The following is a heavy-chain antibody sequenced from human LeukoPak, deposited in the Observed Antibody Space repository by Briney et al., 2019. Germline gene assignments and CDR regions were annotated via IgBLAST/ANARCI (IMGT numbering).Heavy chain of an antibody. D-gene: IGHD3-22*01. Sequence: SETLSLTCTVSGGSISSYYWSWIRQPPGKGLEWIGYIYYSGSTNYNPSLKSRVTISVDTSKNQFSLKPSSVTAADTAVYYCARDPGYYYDSSGPDYYYYYGMDVWGQGTTVTVSS. V-gene: IGHV4-59*01. J-gene: IGHJ6*02. CDR2: IYYSGST. CDR1: GGSISSYY. CDR3: ARDPGYYYDSSGPDYYYYYGMDV.